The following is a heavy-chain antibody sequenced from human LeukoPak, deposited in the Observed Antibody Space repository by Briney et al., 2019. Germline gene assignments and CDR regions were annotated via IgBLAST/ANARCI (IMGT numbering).Heavy chain of an antibody. D-gene: IGHD5/OR15-5a*01. V-gene: IGHV1-2*02. Sequence: GASVKVSCKASGYTFSGYYMHWVRQAPGQGLEWMGWINPNSAATNYAQKFQGRVTMTRDTSISTAYMELSSLRSDDTALYYCVRGGVSTRYWGQGTLVTVPS. CDR1: GYTFSGYY. CDR2: INPNSAAT. J-gene: IGHJ4*02. CDR3: VRGGVSTRY.